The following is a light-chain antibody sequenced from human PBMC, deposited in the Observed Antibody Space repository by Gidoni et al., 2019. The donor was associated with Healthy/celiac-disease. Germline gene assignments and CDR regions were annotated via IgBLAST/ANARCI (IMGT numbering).Light chain of an antibody. Sequence: DIQLTPSPSFLSASVGDRVTLSCRASPGSSSYLAWYQQKPGKAPKLLIYAASTVQGGVPARFSGSGSGTEFTLTISSLQPEDFATYSCQQFSSSPLTFGPGTKVDIK. CDR2: AAS. J-gene: IGKJ3*01. CDR3: QQFSSSPLT. CDR1: PGSSSY. V-gene: IGKV1-9*01.